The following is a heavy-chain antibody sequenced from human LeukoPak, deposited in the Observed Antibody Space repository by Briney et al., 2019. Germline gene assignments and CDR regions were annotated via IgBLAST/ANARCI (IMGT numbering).Heavy chain of an antibody. V-gene: IGHV1-18*01. CDR2: ISAHNGNT. CDR1: GYTFTSYG. Sequence: ASVKVSLKASGYTFTSYGISWVRRAPGQGLEWMGWISAHNGNTNYAQKLQGRVTMTTDTSTSTAYMELRSLRSDDTAVYYCARVRGKHPGGYEFDYWGQGTLVTVSS. D-gene: IGHD5-12*01. J-gene: IGHJ4*02. CDR3: ARVRGKHPGGYEFDY.